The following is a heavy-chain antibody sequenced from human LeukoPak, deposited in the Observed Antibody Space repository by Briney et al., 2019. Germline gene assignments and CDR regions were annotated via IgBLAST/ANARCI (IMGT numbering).Heavy chain of an antibody. V-gene: IGHV3-30*18. CDR1: GFSFSYYG. Sequence: PGGSLRLSCSASGFSFSYYGFHWVRQAPGKGLEWVALISYDGTNKYCADSVKGRFTISRDNSKNTLFLQMNSLRAEDTAVYYCAKSPGIGTYGDRSTAVDYWGQGTLVTVSS. J-gene: IGHJ4*02. D-gene: IGHD4-17*01. CDR2: ISYDGTNK. CDR3: AKSPGIGTYGDRSTAVDY.